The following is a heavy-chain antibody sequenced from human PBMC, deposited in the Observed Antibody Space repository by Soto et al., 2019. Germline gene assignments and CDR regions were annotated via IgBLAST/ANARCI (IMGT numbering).Heavy chain of an antibody. CDR2: IIPIFGTA. D-gene: IGHD2-21*02. V-gene: IGHV1-69*12. J-gene: IGHJ4*02. Sequence: QVQLVQSGAEVKKPGSSVKVSCKASGGTFSSYAISWVRQAPGQGLEWMGGIIPIFGTANYAQKFQGRVTITADESTRTAYMELSSLRSADTAVYYCATTTVVVTDIRWDFDYWGQGTLVTVSS. CDR1: GGTFSSYA. CDR3: ATTTVVVTDIRWDFDY.